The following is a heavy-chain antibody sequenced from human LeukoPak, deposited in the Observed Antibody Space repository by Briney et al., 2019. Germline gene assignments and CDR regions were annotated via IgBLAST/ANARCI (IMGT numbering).Heavy chain of an antibody. D-gene: IGHD4/OR15-4a*01. CDR3: AKDGDHGFDY. V-gene: IGHV3-23*01. CDR2: ISGSGGST. J-gene: IGHJ4*02. Sequence: GGSLRLSCAASGFTFSSYGMHWVRQAPGKGLEWVSAISGSGGSTYYADSVKGRFTISRDNSKNTLYLQMNSLRAEDTAVYYCAKDGDHGFDYWGQGTLVTVSS. CDR1: GFTFSSYG.